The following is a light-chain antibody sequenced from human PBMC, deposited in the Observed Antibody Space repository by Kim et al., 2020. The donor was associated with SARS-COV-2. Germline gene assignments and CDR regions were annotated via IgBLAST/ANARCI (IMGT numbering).Light chain of an antibody. J-gene: IGLJ1*01. V-gene: IGLV2-14*04. CDR2: DVS. CDR1: GSDVGGYNF. Sequence: GQSSSIHCTGHGSDVGGYNFVSCYQLHPGKAPRLLIYDVSNRPSGVSDRFSGSKSGNTASLTVSGLQAEDEADYYCSSYTSSSSYVFGNGTQVTVL. CDR3: SSYTSSSSYV.